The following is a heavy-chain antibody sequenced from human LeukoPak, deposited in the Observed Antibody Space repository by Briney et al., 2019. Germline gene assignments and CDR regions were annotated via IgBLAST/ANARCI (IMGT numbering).Heavy chain of an antibody. J-gene: IGHJ4*02. D-gene: IGHD3-3*01. CDR2: IDPSDSYT. Sequence: GESLKISCKGSGYSFTSYWISWVRQMPGKGLEWMGRIDPSDSYTNYRPSFQGHVTISADKSISTAYLQWSSLKASDTAMYYCARYDTIFGATDYWGQGTLVTVSS. V-gene: IGHV5-10-1*01. CDR3: ARYDTIFGATDY. CDR1: GYSFTSYW.